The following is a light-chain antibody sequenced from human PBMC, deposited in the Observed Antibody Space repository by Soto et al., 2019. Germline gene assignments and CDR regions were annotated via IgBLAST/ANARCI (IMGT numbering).Light chain of an antibody. CDR2: AAS. CDR3: QQSYSTTWT. CDR1: QNINSY. J-gene: IGKJ1*01. Sequence: DIHMTQSPFSLSASLGGRVTITCRASQNINSYLNWYQQQPGKAPKLLVYAASSLQSGVPSRFSGSGSGTDFTLTISSLQPEDSATYSCQQSYSTTWTFGQGTKVDIK. V-gene: IGKV1-39*01.